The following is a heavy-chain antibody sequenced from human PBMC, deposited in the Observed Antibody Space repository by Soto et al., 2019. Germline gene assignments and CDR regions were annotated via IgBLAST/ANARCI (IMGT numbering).Heavy chain of an antibody. D-gene: IGHD6-13*01. Sequence: QVQLVQSGAEVKKPGSSVKVSCKASGGTFSSYAISWVRQAPGQGLEWMGGIIPIFGTADYAQKFQGRVTITADEPTSTAYMELSSLRSEDTAVYYCAILIAAAGPPHSPRYYYGMDVWGQGTTVTVSS. V-gene: IGHV1-69*12. CDR1: GGTFSSYA. CDR2: IIPIFGTA. CDR3: AILIAAAGPPHSPRYYYGMDV. J-gene: IGHJ6*02.